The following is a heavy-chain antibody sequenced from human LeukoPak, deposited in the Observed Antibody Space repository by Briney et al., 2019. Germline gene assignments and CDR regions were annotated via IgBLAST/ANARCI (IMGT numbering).Heavy chain of an antibody. CDR3: AGHHPRNTVDF. J-gene: IGHJ4*02. Sequence: SETLSLTCTASGGSISSYYWSWIRQPPGKGLEWIAYISDIGSINYNPSLKSRVTISLDTSKNQFPLKLSSVTAADTAVYYCAGHHPRNTVDFWGQGTLVTVSS. CDR1: GGSISSYY. D-gene: IGHD2-8*02. V-gene: IGHV4-59*08. CDR2: ISDIGSI.